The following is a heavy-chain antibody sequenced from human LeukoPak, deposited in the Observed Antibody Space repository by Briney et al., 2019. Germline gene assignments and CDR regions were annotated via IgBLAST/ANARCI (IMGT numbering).Heavy chain of an antibody. V-gene: IGHV3-7*01. CDR1: GFTYSNYW. CDR2: IKQDGSEK. Sequence: GGSLRLSCAASGFTYSNYWMSWVRQAPGKGLEWVASIKQDGSEKYYVDSVKGRFTISRDNAKNSLYLQMNSLRAEDTAVYYCVRDRRYSSRWYPYWGQGTLVTVSS. D-gene: IGHD6-13*01. J-gene: IGHJ4*02. CDR3: VRDRRYSSRWYPY.